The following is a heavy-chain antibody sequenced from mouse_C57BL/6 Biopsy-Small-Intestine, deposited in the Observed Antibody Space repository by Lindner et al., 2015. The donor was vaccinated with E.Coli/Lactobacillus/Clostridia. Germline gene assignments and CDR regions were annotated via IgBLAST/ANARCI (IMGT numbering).Heavy chain of an antibody. CDR3: ARVGTGTTSFHSFDY. Sequence: SVKVSCKASGYTFTSHYITWVRQAPGQGLEWMGWISDHDGYTNYAQKFQGRVTMTTDTSTTTAYMELRSLSSDDTAVYYCARVGTGTTSFHSFDYWGQGTLVTVSS. CDR2: ISDHDGYT. V-gene: IGHV1-59*01. D-gene: IGHD1-1*01. CDR1: GYTFTSHY. J-gene: IGHJ4*01.